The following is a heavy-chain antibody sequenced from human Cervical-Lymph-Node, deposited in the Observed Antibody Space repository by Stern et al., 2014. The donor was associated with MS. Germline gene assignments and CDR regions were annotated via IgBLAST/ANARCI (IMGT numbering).Heavy chain of an antibody. Sequence: QVQLVQSGTEVKKPGASVRVSCKASGYSFTSHNIIWVRQAPGQGLEWMGWISSYNGQTKNSQKFQGRLSMTTDTSTSTAYMELRSLRSDDTALYFCAREGVVLKAATFDYWGQGTLVTVSS. CDR1: GYSFTSHN. D-gene: IGHD6-25*01. V-gene: IGHV1-18*04. J-gene: IGHJ4*02. CDR3: AREGVVLKAATFDY. CDR2: ISSYNGQT.